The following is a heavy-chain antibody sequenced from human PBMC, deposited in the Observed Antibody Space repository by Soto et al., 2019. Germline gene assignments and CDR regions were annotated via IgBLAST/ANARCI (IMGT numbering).Heavy chain of an antibody. J-gene: IGHJ4*02. CDR2: IYYSGIT. V-gene: IGHV4-59*01. Sequence: SETLSLTCTVSGSSISSYYWSLIRQPPGKGLEWIGYIYYSGITDYNPSLKSRVTISVDTSKSQFSLKLSSVTAADTAVYYCARGGGVYYFDYWGQGTLVTVSS. D-gene: IGHD2-8*02. CDR3: ARGGGVYYFDY. CDR1: GSSISSYY.